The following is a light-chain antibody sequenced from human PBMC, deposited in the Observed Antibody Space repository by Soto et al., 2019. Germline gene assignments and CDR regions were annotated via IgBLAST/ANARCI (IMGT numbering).Light chain of an antibody. CDR2: CAS. CDR1: QSVSSN. Sequence: EIVMTQSPANLSVSPGERATLSCRASQSVSSNLAWYQQKPGQAPRIFIYCASTRATGIPARFSGSGSGTEFTLTISSLQSEDFAVYYCQQYNNWPPWTFGQGTKVEIK. J-gene: IGKJ1*01. CDR3: QQYNNWPPWT. V-gene: IGKV3-15*01.